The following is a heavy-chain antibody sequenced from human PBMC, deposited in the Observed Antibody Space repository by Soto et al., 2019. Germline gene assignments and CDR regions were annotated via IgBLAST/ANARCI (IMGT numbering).Heavy chain of an antibody. CDR1: GFTFSVYA. CDR3: AKDLYGGFTY. Sequence: EVRLLESGGGLVQPGGSLRLSCAASGFTFSVYAVSWVRQAPGKGLEWVSGISGSGDSTHYADSVKGRFTVSRDTSKSILYLQPNILTAEATAIYFSAKDLYGGFTYWGQATLVTVSS. CDR2: ISGSGDST. D-gene: IGHD3-10*01. J-gene: IGHJ4*02. V-gene: IGHV3-23*01.